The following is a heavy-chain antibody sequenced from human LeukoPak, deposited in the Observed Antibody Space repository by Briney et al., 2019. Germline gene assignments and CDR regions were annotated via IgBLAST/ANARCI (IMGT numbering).Heavy chain of an antibody. J-gene: IGHJ4*02. CDR3: ARLVRGLGELSLYGGSPEPLFGIPSYYFDY. CDR1: GGTFSGYY. CDR2: INHSGST. D-gene: IGHD3-16*02. Sequence: PSETLSLTCAVYGGTFSGYYWSWIRQPPGKGLEWIGEINHSGSTNYNPSLKSRVTISVDTSKNQFSPKLSSVTAADTAVYYCARLVRGLGELSLYGGSPEPLFGIPSYYFDYWGQGTLVTVSS. V-gene: IGHV4-34*01.